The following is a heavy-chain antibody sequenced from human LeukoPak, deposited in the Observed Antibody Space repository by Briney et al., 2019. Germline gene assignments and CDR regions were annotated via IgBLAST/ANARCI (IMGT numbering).Heavy chain of an antibody. CDR1: GYTFTNYY. V-gene: IGHV1-46*01. CDR2: INPSDGRT. J-gene: IGHJ4*02. CDR3: AREIGPRQLHLWASAFDY. D-gene: IGHD5-18*01. Sequence: ASVKVSCKASGYTFTNYYMHWVRQAPGQGLEWMGIINPSDGRTSYEQKFQGRVTMTRDTSTSTVYMELSSLRSEDTAVYYCAREIGPRQLHLWASAFDYWGQGTLVTVSS.